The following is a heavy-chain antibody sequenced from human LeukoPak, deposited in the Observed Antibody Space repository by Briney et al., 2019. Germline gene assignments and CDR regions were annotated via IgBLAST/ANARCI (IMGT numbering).Heavy chain of an antibody. CDR2: IYYSGST. CDR3: ARDLVQSDYYYYYMDL. V-gene: IGHV4-59*01. D-gene: IGHD1-1*01. Sequence: SETLSLTCTVSGGSISSYYWSWIRQPPGKGLEWIGYIYYSGSTNYNPSLKSRVTISVDTSKNQFSLKLSSVTAADTAVYYCARDLVQSDYYYYYMDLWGKGTTVTVSS. CDR1: GGSISSYY. J-gene: IGHJ6*03.